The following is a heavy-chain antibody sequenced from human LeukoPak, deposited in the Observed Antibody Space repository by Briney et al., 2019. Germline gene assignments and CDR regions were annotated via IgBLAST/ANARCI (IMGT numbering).Heavy chain of an antibody. V-gene: IGHV3-7*05. Sequence: GGSLRLSCAASGITFSSSWMSWVRQAPGKGLEWVATINPGGSDKYYVDSVKGRFTLSRDNAKNSLYLEMNNLRVEDTAVYYCARYYDGSGNNDAFDIWGQGTTVIASS. CDR2: INPGGSDK. D-gene: IGHD3-22*01. J-gene: IGHJ3*02. CDR1: GITFSSSW. CDR3: ARYYDGSGNNDAFDI.